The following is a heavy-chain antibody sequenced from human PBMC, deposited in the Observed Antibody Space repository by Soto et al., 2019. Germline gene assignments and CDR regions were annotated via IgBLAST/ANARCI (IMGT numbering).Heavy chain of an antibody. CDR2: ISGSGGNT. V-gene: IGHV3-23*01. CDR1: GFTFSSYA. D-gene: IGHD3-16*01. CDR3: AKEGGRGGGCFDY. Sequence: EVQLLESGGGLVQPGGSLRLSCAASGFTFSSYAMSWVRQAPGKGLEWVSAISGSGGNTYYADSVKGRFTISRDNSKNTLYLQMNSLITEDTAVYYCAKEGGRGGGCFDYWGQGTLVTVSS. J-gene: IGHJ4*02.